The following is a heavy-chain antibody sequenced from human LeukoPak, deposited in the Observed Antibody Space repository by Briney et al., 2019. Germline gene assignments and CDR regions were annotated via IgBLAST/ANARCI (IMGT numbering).Heavy chain of an antibody. CDR2: INHSGST. Sequence: PSETLSLACAVYGGPLSGYYWSWIRQPQGKGLEWIGEINHSGSTNYNPPLKSRVTISVDTSKNQFSLKLSSVTAADTAVYYCARVSSSSWLRYYFDYWGQGTLVTVSS. V-gene: IGHV4-34*01. D-gene: IGHD6-13*01. CDR3: ARVSSSSWLRYYFDY. CDR1: GGPLSGYY. J-gene: IGHJ4*02.